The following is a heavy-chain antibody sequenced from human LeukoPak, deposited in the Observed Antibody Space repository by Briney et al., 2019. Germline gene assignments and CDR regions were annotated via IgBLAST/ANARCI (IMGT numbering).Heavy chain of an antibody. J-gene: IGHJ4*02. D-gene: IGHD3-22*01. V-gene: IGHV1-8*01. CDR1: GYTFTSYD. CDR3: ARARGGSGSGYYYVRY. CDR2: MNPDTGNT. Sequence: ASVKVSCKASGYTFTSYDINWVRQATGQGLEWMGSMNPDTGNTGYAQKFQGRVTMTRNTSISTAYMELSSLRSEDTAVYYCARARGGSGSGYYYVRYWGQGTLVTVSS.